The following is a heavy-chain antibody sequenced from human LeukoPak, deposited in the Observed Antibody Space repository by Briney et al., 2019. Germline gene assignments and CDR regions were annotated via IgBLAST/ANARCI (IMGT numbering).Heavy chain of an antibody. V-gene: IGHV3-20*04. D-gene: IGHD2-2*01. CDR3: ARLAEYQLLGQDYYYYYMDV. J-gene: IGHJ6*03. Sequence: GGSLRLSCAASGFTFDDYGMSWVRQAPGKGLEGVSGINWNGGSTGYADSVKGRFTISRDSAKNSLYLQMNSLRAEDTALYYCARLAEYQLLGQDYYYYYMDVWGKGTTVTVSS. CDR2: INWNGGST. CDR1: GFTFDDYG.